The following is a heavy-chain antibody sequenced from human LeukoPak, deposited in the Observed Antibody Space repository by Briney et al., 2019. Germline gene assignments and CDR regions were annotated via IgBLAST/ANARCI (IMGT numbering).Heavy chain of an antibody. J-gene: IGHJ4*02. CDR3: ARGLAGSVVAATPSDY. D-gene: IGHD2-15*01. Sequence: GGSLRLSCAASGFTFSDYYMSWIRQAPGKGLEWVSSISSSSSYIYYADSVKGRFTISRDNAKNSLFLQMNSLRAEDTAVYYCARGLAGSVVAATPSDYWGQGTLVTVSS. V-gene: IGHV3-11*06. CDR1: GFTFSDYY. CDR2: ISSSSSYI.